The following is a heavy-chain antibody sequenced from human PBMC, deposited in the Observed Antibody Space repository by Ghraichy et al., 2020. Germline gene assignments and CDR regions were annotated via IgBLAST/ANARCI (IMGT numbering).Heavy chain of an antibody. D-gene: IGHD3-3*01. Sequence: SQTLSLTCAVYGGSFSGYYWSWIRQSPGRGLEWIGEINQSGSTNHNPSLKSRVAMSVDSSKNQFSLKLSSVTAADTAVYYCARVVLRFLEWKRNYYGMDVWGQGTTVAVSS. CDR3: ARVVLRFLEWKRNYYGMDV. CDR2: INQSGST. J-gene: IGHJ6*02. CDR1: GGSFSGYY. V-gene: IGHV4-34*01.